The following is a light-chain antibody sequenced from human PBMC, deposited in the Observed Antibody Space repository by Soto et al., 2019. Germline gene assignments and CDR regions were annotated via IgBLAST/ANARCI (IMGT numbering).Light chain of an antibody. Sequence: QSALTQPASVSGSPGQSLTISCTGTSSDVGGYNYVSWYQHHPGRAPKLMIYDVSNRPSGVSNRFSGSKSGNTASLTISGLQAEDEADYYCSSYTNNNTPSFGTGTKLTVL. CDR1: SSDVGGYNY. J-gene: IGLJ1*01. CDR2: DVS. CDR3: SSYTNNNTPS. V-gene: IGLV2-14*03.